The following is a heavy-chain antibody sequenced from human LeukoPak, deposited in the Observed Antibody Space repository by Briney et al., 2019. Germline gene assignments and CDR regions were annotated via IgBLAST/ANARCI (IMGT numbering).Heavy chain of an antibody. CDR2: ISSSGSTI. CDR3: ARYIAVAGMVY. CDR1: GFTFSDYY. J-gene: IGHJ4*02. V-gene: IGHV3-11*01. Sequence: GGSLRLSCAASGFTFSDYYMSWIRQAPGKGLEWVSYISSSGSTIYYADSVKGRFTIYSDNAKNSLYLQMNSLRAEDTAVYYCARYIAVAGMVYWGQGTLVTVSS. D-gene: IGHD6-19*01.